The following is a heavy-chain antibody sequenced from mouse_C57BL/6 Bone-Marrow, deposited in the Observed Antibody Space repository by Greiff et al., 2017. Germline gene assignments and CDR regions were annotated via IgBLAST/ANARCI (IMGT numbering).Heavy chain of an antibody. V-gene: IGHV1-59*01. Sequence: QVQLKQPGAELVRPGTSVKLSCKASGYTFTSYWMHWVKQRPGQGLEWIGVIDPSDSYTNYNQKFKGKATLTVDTSSSTAYMQLSSLTSEDSAVYYCARWLLLYWYFDVWGTGTTVTVSS. J-gene: IGHJ1*03. CDR3: ARWLLLYWYFDV. CDR2: IDPSDSYT. CDR1: GYTFTSYW. D-gene: IGHD2-3*01.